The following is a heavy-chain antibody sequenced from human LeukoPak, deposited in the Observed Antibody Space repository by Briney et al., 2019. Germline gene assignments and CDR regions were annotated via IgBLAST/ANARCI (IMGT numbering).Heavy chain of an antibody. J-gene: IGHJ4*02. CDR2: ISSDGNTK. Sequence: GRSLRLSCAASGFTFSSYAMHWVRQAPGKGLEWVALISSDGNTKYYADSVKGRFTISTDNSKNTLFLQMNSLRAEGTAVYYCARVSIFGVVIPPDFWGQGTLVTVSS. CDR3: ARVSIFGVVIPPDF. CDR1: GFTFSSYA. D-gene: IGHD3-3*02. V-gene: IGHV3-30*01.